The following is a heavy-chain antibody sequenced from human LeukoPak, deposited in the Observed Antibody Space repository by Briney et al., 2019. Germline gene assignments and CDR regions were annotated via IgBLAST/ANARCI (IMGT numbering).Heavy chain of an antibody. J-gene: IGHJ3*02. D-gene: IGHD5-18*01. Sequence: SETLSLTCTVSGGSISSYYWSWIRQPPGKGLEWIGYIYYSGSTNYNPSLKSRVTISVDTSKNQFSLKLSSVTAADTAVYYCARDHTANGAFDIWAKGQWSPSLQ. CDR3: ARDHTANGAFDI. V-gene: IGHV4-59*01. CDR1: GGSISSYY. CDR2: IYYSGST.